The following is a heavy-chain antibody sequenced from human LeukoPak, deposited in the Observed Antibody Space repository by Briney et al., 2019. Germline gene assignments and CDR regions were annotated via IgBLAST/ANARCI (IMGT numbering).Heavy chain of an antibody. CDR3: ARDARVQKWFGEVIMTTTYYFDD. CDR2: IYYSGSA. D-gene: IGHD3-10*01. Sequence: SETLSLTCTVSGGSISSSSYYWGWIRQPPGKGLEWIGSIYYSGSAYYNPSLKSRVTISVGTSKNQFSLKLTSVTAADTAVYYCARDARVQKWFGEVIMTTTYYFDDWGQGTLVTVSS. CDR1: GGSISSSSYY. V-gene: IGHV4-39*07. J-gene: IGHJ4*02.